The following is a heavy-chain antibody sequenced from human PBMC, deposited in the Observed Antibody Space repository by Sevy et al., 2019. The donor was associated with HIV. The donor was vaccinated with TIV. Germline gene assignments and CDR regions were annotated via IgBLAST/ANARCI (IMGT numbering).Heavy chain of an antibody. CDR2: FSDSSNYI. J-gene: IGHJ3*02. V-gene: IGHV3-21*01. Sequence: GGSLRLSCAASGFTFSNYKMNWVRQAPGKGLEWFSFFSDSSNYIYYVDSVKGRFTISSDNAKNSLYLQMNSLRAEDTAVYYCARRLAGWDAFDIWGQGTMVTVSS. CDR3: ARRLAGWDAFDI. CDR1: GFTFSNYK. D-gene: IGHD6-19*01.